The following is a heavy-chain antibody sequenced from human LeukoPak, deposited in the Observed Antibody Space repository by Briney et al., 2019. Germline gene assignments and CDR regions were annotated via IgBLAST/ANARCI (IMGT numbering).Heavy chain of an antibody. V-gene: IGHV3-43D*03. CDR1: GFTFDDYA. J-gene: IGHJ4*02. Sequence: GGSLRLSCAASGFTFDDYAMHWVRQAPGKGLEWVSLIDWDGGDIYYVDSVKGRFTVSRDNAKNSLYLQMNTLRPEDTAVYYCPRERQNKDFWSGGDYWGQGTLVTVSS. CDR3: PRERQNKDFWSGGDY. D-gene: IGHD3-3*01. CDR2: IDWDGGDI.